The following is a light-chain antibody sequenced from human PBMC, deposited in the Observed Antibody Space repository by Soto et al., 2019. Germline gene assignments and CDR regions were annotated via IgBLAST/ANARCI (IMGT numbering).Light chain of an antibody. CDR3: LQDFNYPLT. CDR2: DAS. CDR1: QSVNNF. Sequence: EILLTQSPAIVSLSPGARATLSCRASQSVNNFFAWYQQKPGQAPRLLIYDASYRAPGIPARFSGSGSGTDFTLTISSLQPEDSATYYCLQDFNYPLTFGGGTKVDIK. J-gene: IGKJ4*01. V-gene: IGKV3-11*01.